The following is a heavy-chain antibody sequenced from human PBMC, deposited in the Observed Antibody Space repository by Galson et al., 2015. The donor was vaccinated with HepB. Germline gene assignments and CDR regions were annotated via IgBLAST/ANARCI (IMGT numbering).Heavy chain of an antibody. V-gene: IGHV3-11*01. J-gene: IGHJ4*02. Sequence: SLRLSCAASGFTFSDYYMSWIRQAPGKGLEWVSYISSSGSTIYYADSVKGRFTISRDNAKNSLYLQMNSLRAEDTAVYYCARDKGVLLWFRDPRPFDYWGQGTLVTVSS. D-gene: IGHD3-10*01. CDR2: ISSSGSTI. CDR1: GFTFSDYY. CDR3: ARDKGVLLWFRDPRPFDY.